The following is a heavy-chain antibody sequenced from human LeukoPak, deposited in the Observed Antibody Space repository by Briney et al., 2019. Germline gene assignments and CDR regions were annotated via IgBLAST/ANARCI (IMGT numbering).Heavy chain of an antibody. V-gene: IGHV4-59*01. J-gene: IGHJ5*02. Sequence: PSETLSLTCTVSGGSISSDYWSWIRQPPGTGLEYIGFMFSAGSSTYNPSLQSRVTMSVDTSKNHFSLEVRSVTAADTAVYYCARGLYDLHLGAWFDLWGQGTRVTVSS. CDR3: ARGLYDLHLGAWFDL. CDR1: GGSISSDY. D-gene: IGHD3-3*01. CDR2: MFSAGSS.